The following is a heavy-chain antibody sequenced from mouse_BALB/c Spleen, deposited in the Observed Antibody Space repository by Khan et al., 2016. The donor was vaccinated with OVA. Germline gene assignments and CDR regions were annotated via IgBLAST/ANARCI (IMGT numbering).Heavy chain of an antibody. D-gene: IGHD2-4*01. CDR3: ARSRTKITRFSY. Sequence: QVQLQQSGAELAKPGASVKMSCKASGYTFTSYWMHWVKQRPGQGLEWIGFINPTTGYTEYNQKFKDQATLTADKSSSTAYMPLSSLTSEDSASYYCARSRTKITRFSYCGQETLVTVSA. CDR2: INPTTGYT. CDR1: GYTFTSYW. V-gene: IGHV1-7*01. J-gene: IGHJ3*01.